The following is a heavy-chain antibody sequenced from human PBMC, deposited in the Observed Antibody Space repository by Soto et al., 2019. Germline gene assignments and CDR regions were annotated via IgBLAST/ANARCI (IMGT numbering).Heavy chain of an antibody. Sequence: SETLSLTCTVSGGSISSNGYYWDWIRQPPGKGLEWIGSIYYSGATYYNPSLQSRVTISVDTSKNQFSLHLSSVTAADTAVYYCAXHAAYDSVWGNSDGNDYWGQGTLVTVSS. V-gene: IGHV4-39*01. D-gene: IGHD3-16*01. CDR3: AXHAAYDSVWGNSDGNDY. J-gene: IGHJ4*02. CDR2: IYYSGAT. CDR1: GGSISSNGYY.